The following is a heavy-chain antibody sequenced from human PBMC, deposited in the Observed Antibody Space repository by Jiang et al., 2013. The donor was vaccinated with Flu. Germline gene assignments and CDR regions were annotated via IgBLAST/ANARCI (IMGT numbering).Heavy chain of an antibody. D-gene: IGHD1-1*01. J-gene: IGHJ4*02. CDR3: ARPVTTGTLDFDY. CDR1: GYTFTGYY. Sequence: SCKASGYTFTGYYMHWVRQAPGQGLEWMGWINPNSGGTNYAQKFQGRVTMTRDTSISTAYMELSRLRFDDTAVYYCARPVTTGTLDFDYWGQGTLVTVSS. CDR2: INPNSGGT. V-gene: IGHV1-2*02.